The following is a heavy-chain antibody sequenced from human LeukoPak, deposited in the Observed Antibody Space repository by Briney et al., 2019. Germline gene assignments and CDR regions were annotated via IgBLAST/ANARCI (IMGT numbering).Heavy chain of an antibody. CDR2: ISVSGTST. CDR3: ASRNYYDSSGYYYYYFDY. D-gene: IGHD3-22*01. Sequence: GGSLRLSCAASGFTFSNYAMSWVRQAPGKGLEWVSGISVSGTSTYYADSMKGRFTISRDNSKNTLYLQMNSLRAEDTAVYYCASRNYYDSSGYYYYYFDYWGQGILVTVSS. CDR1: GFTFSNYA. J-gene: IGHJ4*02. V-gene: IGHV3-23*01.